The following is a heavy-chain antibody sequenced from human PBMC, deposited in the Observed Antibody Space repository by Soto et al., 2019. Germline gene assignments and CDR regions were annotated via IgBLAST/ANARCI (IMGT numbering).Heavy chain of an antibody. CDR3: ARDSGFAVIPGELEDVHYDY. CDR2: ISQSGST. V-gene: IGHV4-34*01. CDR1: GQSFSGHT. Sequence: QVQLQQWGAGLLKPSETLSLTCAVYGQSFSGHTWSWIRQSPGKGLEWIGEISQSGSTYYNPSLKTRVTISADTSKNQFSLTLNSVTAADTGVFYCARDSGFAVIPGELEDVHYDYWGQGTLVSVSS. D-gene: IGHD2-2*01. J-gene: IGHJ4*02.